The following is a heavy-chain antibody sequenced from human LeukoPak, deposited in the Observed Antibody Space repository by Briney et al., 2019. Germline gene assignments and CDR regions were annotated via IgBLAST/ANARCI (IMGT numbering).Heavy chain of an antibody. Sequence: ASVKVSCTASGYTFTTYVMHWVRQAPGQRLEWMGWINAGNGNTKYSQKFQDTVTITRDTSASTAYVELSSLRSEDTAVYYCARTLSSGWTHFDYWGQGTLVTVSS. J-gene: IGHJ4*02. CDR1: GYTFTTYV. CDR3: ARTLSSGWTHFDY. V-gene: IGHV1-3*01. CDR2: INAGNGNT. D-gene: IGHD6-19*01.